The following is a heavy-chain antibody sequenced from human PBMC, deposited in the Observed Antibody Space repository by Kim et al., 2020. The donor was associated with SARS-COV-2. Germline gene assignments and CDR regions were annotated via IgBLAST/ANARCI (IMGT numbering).Heavy chain of an antibody. Sequence: GGSLRLSCAASGFTFSSYWMHWVRQAPGKGLVWVSHTNSDGSETNYADSVKGRFTISRDNAKNTLYLQMNSLRADDTAVYYCARGGHCNYVFLEYWGQG. V-gene: IGHV3-74*01. CDR2: TNSDGSET. CDR1: GFTFSSYW. CDR3: ARGGHCNYVFLEY. J-gene: IGHJ4*02. D-gene: IGHD3-10*02.